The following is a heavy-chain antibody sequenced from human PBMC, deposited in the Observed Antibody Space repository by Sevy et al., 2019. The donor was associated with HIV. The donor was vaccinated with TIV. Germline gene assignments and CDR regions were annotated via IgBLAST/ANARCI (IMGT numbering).Heavy chain of an antibody. CDR2: ISSDGSYR. Sequence: GGSLRLSCIASGFTFGTYDMHWVRQAPGKGLEWVAIISSDGSYRYYADSVRGRFSMSRDNSKNTMYLQISGLLIEDTAVYYCAKNRPPGGSLFSRHGMDVWGRGTTVTVSS. CDR1: GFTFGTYD. J-gene: IGHJ6*02. D-gene: IGHD3-16*01. V-gene: IGHV3-30*18. CDR3: AKNRPPGGSLFSRHGMDV.